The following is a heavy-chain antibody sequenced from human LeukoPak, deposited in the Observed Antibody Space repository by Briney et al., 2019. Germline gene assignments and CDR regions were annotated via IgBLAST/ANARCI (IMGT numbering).Heavy chain of an antibody. J-gene: IGHJ4*02. V-gene: IGHV1-2*02. CDR2: INANSGGT. CDR1: GYTFTDYY. D-gene: IGHD5-18*01. CDR3: ARDRSALGYRQFDN. Sequence: ASVKVSCKASGYTFTDYYIHWVRQAPGQGLEWMGWINANSGGTIYAQKFQGRVTMARDTSISTAYMEVSRLRSDDTAVYYCARDRSALGYRQFDNWDQGTLVTVSS.